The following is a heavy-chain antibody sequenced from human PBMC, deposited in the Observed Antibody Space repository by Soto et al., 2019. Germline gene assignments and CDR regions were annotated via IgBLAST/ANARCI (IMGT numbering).Heavy chain of an antibody. D-gene: IGHD6-19*01. J-gene: IGHJ6*02. CDR2: IIPIFGTA. CDR3: ASDLSSGSLLGYYGMDV. V-gene: IGHV1-69*13. Sequence: ASVKVSCKASGGTFSSDAISWVRQAPGQGLEWMGGIIPIFGTANYAQKFQGRVTITADESTSTAYMELSSLRSEDTAVYYCASDLSSGSLLGYYGMDVWGQGTTVTVSS. CDR1: GGTFSSDA.